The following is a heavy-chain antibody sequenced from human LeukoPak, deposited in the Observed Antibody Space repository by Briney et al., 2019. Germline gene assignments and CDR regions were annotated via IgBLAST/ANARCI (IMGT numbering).Heavy chain of an antibody. V-gene: IGHV3-23*01. D-gene: IGHD6-25*01. Sequence: ESLRLSCAASGFTLGSYAMSWGRQAPRKGLELGSTISFSGTKTYCADSVKGRFTISRDNLKNTLYLQMNSLGAEDTAVYFCAREVKAATSWFDPWGQGTVVSVSS. CDR1: GFTLGSYA. CDR2: ISFSGTKT. J-gene: IGHJ5*02. CDR3: AREVKAATSWFDP.